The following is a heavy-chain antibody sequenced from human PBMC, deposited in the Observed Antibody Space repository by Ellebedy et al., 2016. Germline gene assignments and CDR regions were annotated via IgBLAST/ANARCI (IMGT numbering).Heavy chain of an antibody. CDR1: GFSFSEFW. CDR2: INLGGSGK. J-gene: IGHJ4*02. CDR3: AAWGVGTNF. V-gene: IGHV3-7*01. D-gene: IGHD3-16*01. Sequence: GGSLRLSCAASGFSFSEFWMNWVRQAPGKGLEWVANINLGGSGKVYVDSVRGRFTISRDNAKNSLFLHMNNVRAEDTALYYCAAWGVGTNFWGQGTLVTVSS.